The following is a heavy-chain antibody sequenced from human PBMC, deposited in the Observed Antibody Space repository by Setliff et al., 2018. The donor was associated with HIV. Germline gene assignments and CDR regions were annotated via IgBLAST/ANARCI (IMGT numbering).Heavy chain of an antibody. J-gene: IGHJ4*02. CDR3: ARHWRAYGVLGS. Sequence: PSETLSLTCTVSGGSISSGDYYWTWIRQPAGKGLQWIGRIHTSGNTNYNPSLKSRVTISVDTSKSQFSLKLSSLTAADTAVYYCARHWRAYGVLGSWGQGMLVTVSS. CDR1: GGSISSGDYY. CDR2: IHTSGNT. V-gene: IGHV4-61*02. D-gene: IGHD4-17*01.